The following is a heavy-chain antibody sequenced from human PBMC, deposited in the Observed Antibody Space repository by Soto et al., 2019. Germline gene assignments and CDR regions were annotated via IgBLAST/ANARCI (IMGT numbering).Heavy chain of an antibody. D-gene: IGHD1-26*01. CDR2: ISSSSSYI. Sequence: GGSLRLSCAASGFTFSSYSLNWVRQAPGKGLEWVSFISSSSSYIYYADSVKGRFTISRDNAKNSLYLQMNSLRAEDTAVYYCARDEIATSGWFDPWGQGTLVTVS. J-gene: IGHJ5*02. V-gene: IGHV3-21*01. CDR1: GFTFSSYS. CDR3: ARDEIATSGWFDP.